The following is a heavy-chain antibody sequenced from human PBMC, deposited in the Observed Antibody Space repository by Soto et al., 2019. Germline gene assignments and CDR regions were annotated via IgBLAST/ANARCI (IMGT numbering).Heavy chain of an antibody. D-gene: IGHD6-6*01. J-gene: IGHJ6*02. CDR2: ISSSGSTI. CDR1: RFTFSSYE. CDR3: ARVKQLVSPAYYYYGMDV. Sequence: GGSIRLSCAASRFTFSSYEIDCFHPDTWKGLDWVSYISSSGSTIYYADSVKGRFTISRDNAKNSLYLQMNSLRAEDTAVYYCARVKQLVSPAYYYYGMDVWGQGTTVTVSS. V-gene: IGHV3-48*03.